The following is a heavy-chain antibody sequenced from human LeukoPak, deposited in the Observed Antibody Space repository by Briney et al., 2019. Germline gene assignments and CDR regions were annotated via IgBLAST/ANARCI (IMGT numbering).Heavy chain of an antibody. Sequence: SQTLSLTCAISGDSVSSNSAAWDWIRQSPSRGLEWLGRTYYRSKWYNDYAASVKSRIIINPDTSKNQFSLQLNSVTPEDTAVYYCARLGYYYYGMDVWGQGTTVTVSS. V-gene: IGHV6-1*01. D-gene: IGHD7-27*01. CDR1: GDSVSSNSAA. CDR2: TYYRSKWYN. J-gene: IGHJ6*02. CDR3: ARLGYYYYGMDV.